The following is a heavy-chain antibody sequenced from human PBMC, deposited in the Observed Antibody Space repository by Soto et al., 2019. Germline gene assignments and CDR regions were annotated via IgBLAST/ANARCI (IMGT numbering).Heavy chain of an antibody. V-gene: IGHV6-1*01. CDR1: GDSVSSNSAA. J-gene: IGHJ4*02. Sequence: SQTLSLTCAISGDSVSSNSAAWNWIRQSPSRGLEWLGRTYYRSKWYNDYAVSVKSRITINPDTSKNQFSLQLNSVTPEDTAVYYCARDLRTSYIWGSYRYGALDYWGQGTLVTVSS. CDR2: TYYRSKWYN. CDR3: ARDLRTSYIWGSYRYGALDY. D-gene: IGHD3-16*02.